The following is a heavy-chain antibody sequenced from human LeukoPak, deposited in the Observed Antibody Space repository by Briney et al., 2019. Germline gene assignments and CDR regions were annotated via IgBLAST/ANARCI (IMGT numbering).Heavy chain of an antibody. CDR2: ISSRSSYI. V-gene: IGHV3-21*01. CDR3: ARVVTVTTKLVYY. Sequence: GGSLRLSGAASGFTFSSYSMNWVRQAPGKGRGWVSSISSRSSYIYYADSVKGRFRISRDNDKHPLYLQMNSLRAEDTAVYYCARVVTVTTKLVYYWGQGTLVTVSS. CDR1: GFTFSSYS. J-gene: IGHJ4*02. D-gene: IGHD4-17*01.